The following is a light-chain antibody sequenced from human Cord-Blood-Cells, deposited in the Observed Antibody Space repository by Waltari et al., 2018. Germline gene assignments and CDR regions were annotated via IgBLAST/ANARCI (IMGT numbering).Light chain of an antibody. Sequence: ESVLTQSPGTLSLSRGERATLSCRASQSVSSSYLAWYQQKPGQAPRLLIYAASSRAAGIHDRFSGSGSGTDFTLTISRLEPEDFAVYYCQQYGSSPTFGPGTKVDIK. CDR2: AAS. V-gene: IGKV3-20*01. J-gene: IGKJ3*01. CDR3: QQYGSSPT. CDR1: QSVSSSY.